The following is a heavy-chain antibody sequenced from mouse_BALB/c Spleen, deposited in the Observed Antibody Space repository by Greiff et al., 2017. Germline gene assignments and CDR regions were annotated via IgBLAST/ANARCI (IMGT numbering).Heavy chain of an antibody. CDR2: INSNGGST. Sequence: EVQLMESGGGLVQPGGSLKLSCAASGFTFSSYGMSWVRQTPDKRLELVATINSNGGSTYYPDSVKGRFTISRDNAKNTLYLQMSSLKSEDTAMYYCARDSDYYGSSAMDYWGQGTSVTVSS. V-gene: IGHV5-6-3*01. CDR3: ARDSDYYGSSAMDY. CDR1: GFTFSSYG. J-gene: IGHJ4*01. D-gene: IGHD1-1*01.